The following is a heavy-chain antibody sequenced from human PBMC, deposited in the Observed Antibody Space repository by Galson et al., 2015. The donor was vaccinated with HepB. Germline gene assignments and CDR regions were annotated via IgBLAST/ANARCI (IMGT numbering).Heavy chain of an antibody. Sequence: CKASGGTFSSYAISWVRQAPGQGLEWMGGIIPIFGTANYAQKFQGRVTITADESTSTAYMELSSLRSEDTAVYYCARDRNIVATKGPDAFDIWGQGTMVTVSS. V-gene: IGHV1-69*01. CDR1: GGTFSSYA. CDR2: IIPIFGTA. D-gene: IGHD5-12*01. J-gene: IGHJ3*02. CDR3: ARDRNIVATKGPDAFDI.